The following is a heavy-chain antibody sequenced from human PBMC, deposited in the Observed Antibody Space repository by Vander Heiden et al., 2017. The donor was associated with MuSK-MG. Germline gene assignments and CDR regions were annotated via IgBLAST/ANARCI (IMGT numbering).Heavy chain of an antibody. CDR3: AKTSPQRPGKNWFDP. CDR2: VNDRGVDT. J-gene: IGHJ5*02. V-gene: IGHV3-23*04. Sequence: EEQVVESGGDLVRPGGSLRLSCAASGFTFSNYAMSWVRQAPGMGLEWVSSVNDRGVDTYYADSVRGRFAISRDNSKNTLYLQMDRLRVEDTAVYYCAKTSPQRPGKNWFDPWGQGTLVTVYS. CDR1: GFTFSNYA.